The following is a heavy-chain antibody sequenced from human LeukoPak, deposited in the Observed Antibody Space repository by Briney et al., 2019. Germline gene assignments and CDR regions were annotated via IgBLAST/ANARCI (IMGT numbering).Heavy chain of an antibody. D-gene: IGHD6-6*01. CDR1: GFTFSNYA. CDR2: ISYDGSNK. J-gene: IGHJ4*02. CDR3: AKERVWYSSSYHFDY. Sequence: QSGRSLRLSCAASGFTFSNYAMYWVRQAPGKGLEWVAVISYDGSNKYYADSVKGRFTISRDNSKNTLYLQMNSLRAEDTAVYYCAKERVWYSSSYHFDYWGQGTLVTVSS. V-gene: IGHV3-30*04.